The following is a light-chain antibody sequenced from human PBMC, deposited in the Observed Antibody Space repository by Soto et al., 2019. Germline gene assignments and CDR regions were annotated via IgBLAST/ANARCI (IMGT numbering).Light chain of an antibody. CDR1: QSISSH. Sequence: ETVMTQSPATLSVSPGERATLSCRASQSISSHLAWYQQKPGQAPRLLIYGVSSRATGVPASFSGSGSGTEFTLTISSLQSEDFAVYYCQQYGSSLYTFGQGTKLEIK. J-gene: IGKJ2*01. CDR2: GVS. CDR3: QQYGSSLYT. V-gene: IGKV3-15*01.